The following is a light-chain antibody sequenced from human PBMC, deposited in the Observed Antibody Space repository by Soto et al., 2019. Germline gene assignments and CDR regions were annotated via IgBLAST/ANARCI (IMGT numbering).Light chain of an antibody. V-gene: IGKV3-20*01. J-gene: IGKJ1*01. CDR3: QQYGSSPGWT. Sequence: TLSLSPGERATLSCRASQSVSSSYLAWYQQKPGQAPRLLIYGASSRATGIPGRFSGSGSGTDFTLTISGLEPEDVAVYYCQQYGSSPGWTFGQGMKVDIK. CDR2: GAS. CDR1: QSVSSSY.